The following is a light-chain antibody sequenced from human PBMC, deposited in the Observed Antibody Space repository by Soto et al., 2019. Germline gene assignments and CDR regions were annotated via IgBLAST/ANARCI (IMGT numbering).Light chain of an antibody. J-gene: IGLJ2*01. Sequence: LTQPHSVSESPGKTVTISCTRSRGSIASDYVHWYQQRPGSAPTTLIYDNNLRPSGVPDRFSGFIDSSSNSASLTIAGLKTDDEAYYYCQSYDDPKIFGAGTKLTVL. CDR2: DNN. V-gene: IGLV6-57*04. CDR1: RGSIASDY. CDR3: QSYDDPKI.